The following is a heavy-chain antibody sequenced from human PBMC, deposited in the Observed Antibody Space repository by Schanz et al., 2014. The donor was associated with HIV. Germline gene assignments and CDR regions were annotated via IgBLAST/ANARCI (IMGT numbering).Heavy chain of an antibody. J-gene: IGHJ4*02. CDR3: YGDESGY. Sequence: QVQLVESGGGVVQPGRSLRLSCAASGITFSTSGMHWVRQAPGKGLEWVAVIWYDGSKKDYADSVKGRFTISRDNSKNTLYLQMNSLRAEDTAVYYCYGDESGYWGQGTLVTVSS. D-gene: IGHD4-17*01. CDR1: GITFSTSG. CDR2: IWYDGSKK. V-gene: IGHV3-33*01.